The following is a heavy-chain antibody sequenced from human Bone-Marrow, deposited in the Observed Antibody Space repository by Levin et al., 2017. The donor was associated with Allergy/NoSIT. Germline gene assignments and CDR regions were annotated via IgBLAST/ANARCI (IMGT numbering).Heavy chain of an antibody. CDR2: ISKSADNI. CDR1: GFPFSDYE. Sequence: GGSLRLSCAASGFPFSDYEFNWVRRAPGKGLEWVSYISKSADNIQYADSVRGRFTISRDNAKNTLYLQMNSLRAEDTAVYYCARPPSVLRVWGKGTTVTVSS. D-gene: IGHD2-21*01. CDR3: ARPPSVLRV. J-gene: IGHJ6*04. V-gene: IGHV3-48*03.